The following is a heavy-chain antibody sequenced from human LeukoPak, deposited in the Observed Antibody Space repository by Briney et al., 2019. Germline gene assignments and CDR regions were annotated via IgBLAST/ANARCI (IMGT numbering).Heavy chain of an antibody. V-gene: IGHV3-7*01. CDR2: IRPEGGEK. CDR1: RFTSSSHW. CDR3: ARIIGSYGTYRYDY. D-gene: IGHD1-26*01. Sequence: GESLRLSCDPYRFTSSSHWMSWVRQAPGNGLEWVANIRPEGGEKNSADCVKGRFTISRDNAKNSVYLQMNSLRADDKGVYFCARIIGSYGTYRYDYRGQGILVTVSS. J-gene: IGHJ4*02.